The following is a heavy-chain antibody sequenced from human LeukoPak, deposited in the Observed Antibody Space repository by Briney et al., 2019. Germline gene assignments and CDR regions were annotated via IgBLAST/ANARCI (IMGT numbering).Heavy chain of an antibody. V-gene: IGHV4-39*01. J-gene: IGHJ1*01. CDR1: GGSISSSSYY. CDR3: ARRGAAAVAFHH. Sequence: SETLSLTCTVSGGSISSSSYYWGWIRQPPGKGLEWIGSIYYSGSTSYNPSLKSRVTISVDTSKHQFSLKLSSVTAADTAVYYCARRGAAAVAFHHWGQGTLVTVSS. D-gene: IGHD6-13*01. CDR2: IYYSGST.